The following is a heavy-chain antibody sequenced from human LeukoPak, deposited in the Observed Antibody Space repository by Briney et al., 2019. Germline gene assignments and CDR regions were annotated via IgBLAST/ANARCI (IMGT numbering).Heavy chain of an antibody. CDR3: ARSGGWVTAYWYFDL. CDR2: IYYSGST. J-gene: IGHJ2*01. D-gene: IGHD1-26*01. Sequence: PSETLSLTCTVSGGSISSYYWSWIRQPPGKGLEWIGYIYYSGSTKYNPPLRSRVTISVDTSKNKFSLKLSSVTAADTAMYYCARSGGWVTAYWYFDLWGRGALVTVSS. CDR1: GGSISSYY. V-gene: IGHV4-59*01.